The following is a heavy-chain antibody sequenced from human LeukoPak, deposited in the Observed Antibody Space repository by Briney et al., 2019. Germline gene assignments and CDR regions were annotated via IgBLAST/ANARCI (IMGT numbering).Heavy chain of an antibody. Sequence: PSETLSPACAVYRGSFSGYYWSWIRQPPRKGLEWIGEINHSGSTNYNPSLKSRVTISVDTSKNQFSLKLSSVTAADTAVYYCARGSDYYDSSGYYYGYYFDYWGQGTLVTVSS. CDR2: INHSGST. CDR1: RGSFSGYY. J-gene: IGHJ4*02. CDR3: ARGSDYYDSSGYYYGYYFDY. D-gene: IGHD3-22*01. V-gene: IGHV4-34*01.